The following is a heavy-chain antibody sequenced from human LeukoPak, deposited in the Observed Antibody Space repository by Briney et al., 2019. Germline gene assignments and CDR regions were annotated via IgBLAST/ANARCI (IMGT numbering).Heavy chain of an antibody. Sequence: PGGSLRLSCAGSGFTFSRYTFNWVRQAPGRGLEWVSAISGYSKYIYYTDSVKGRFTISRDNARNSVYLQMNSLGVEDTAVYYCARDDPYGDWGQGTLVTVSS. D-gene: IGHD4-17*01. CDR2: ISGYSKYI. CDR1: GFTFSRYT. CDR3: ARDDPYGD. J-gene: IGHJ4*02. V-gene: IGHV3-21*01.